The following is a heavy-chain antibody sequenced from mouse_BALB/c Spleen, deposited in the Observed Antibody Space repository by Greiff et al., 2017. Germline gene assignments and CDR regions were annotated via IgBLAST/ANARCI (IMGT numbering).Heavy chain of an antibody. CDR2: INPYNGDT. CDR1: GYSFTGYF. V-gene: IGHV1-20*02. J-gene: IGHJ4*01. CDR3: ARNYGGYAMDY. Sequence: VQLQQSGPELVKPGASVKISCKASGYSFTGYFMNWVMQSHGKSLEWIGRINPYNGDTFYNQKFKGKATLTVDKSSSTAHMELRSLASEDSAVYYCARNYGGYAMDYWGQGTSVTVSS. D-gene: IGHD1-1*02.